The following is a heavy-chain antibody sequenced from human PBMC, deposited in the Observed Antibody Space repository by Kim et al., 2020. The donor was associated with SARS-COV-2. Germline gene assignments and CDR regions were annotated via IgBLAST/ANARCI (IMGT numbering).Heavy chain of an antibody. CDR3: ASSRHYDMLTGYSPVSPSYYYYGMDI. V-gene: IGHV4-59*08. Sequence: SETLSLTCTVSGGSISLYYWSWIRQPPGKGLEWIGYIYSSGNTNYNPSLKSRVTISVDTSKNQFSLKLSSVTAADTAVYYCASSRHYDMLTGYSPVSPSYYYYGMDIWGQGTTVTVSS. J-gene: IGHJ6*02. CDR1: GGSISLYY. D-gene: IGHD3-9*01. CDR2: IYSSGNT.